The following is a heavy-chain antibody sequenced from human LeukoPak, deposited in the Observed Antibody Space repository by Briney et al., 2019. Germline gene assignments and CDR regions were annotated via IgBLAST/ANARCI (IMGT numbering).Heavy chain of an antibody. CDR2: MNPNSGNT. CDR1: VYTFTSYD. V-gene: IGHV1-8*01. CDR3: ARGRMVRGVTWWFDP. Sequence: GASVPVSCKASVYTFTSYDINWVRQPTAQGREWMGWMNPNSGNTGYAQKFQGRVTMTRNTSISTAYMELSSLRSEDTAVYYCARGRMVRGVTWWFDPWGQGTLVTVSS. J-gene: IGHJ5*02. D-gene: IGHD3-10*01.